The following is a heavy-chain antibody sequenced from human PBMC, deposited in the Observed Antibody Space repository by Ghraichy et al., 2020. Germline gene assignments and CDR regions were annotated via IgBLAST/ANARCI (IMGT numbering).Heavy chain of an antibody. J-gene: IGHJ4*02. CDR1: GGSFSGYY. CDR2: INHSGST. Sequence: SETLSLTCAVYGGSFSGYYWSWIRQPPGQGLEWIGEINHSGSTNYNPSLKSRVTISVDTSKNQFSLKLSSVTAADTAVYYCARVVVVPAAIYYFDYWGQGTLVTVSS. CDR3: ARVVVVPAAIYYFDY. D-gene: IGHD2-2*01. V-gene: IGHV4-34*01.